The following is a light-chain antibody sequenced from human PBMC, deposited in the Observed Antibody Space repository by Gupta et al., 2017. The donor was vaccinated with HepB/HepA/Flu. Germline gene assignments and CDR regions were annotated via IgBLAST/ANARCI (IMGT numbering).Light chain of an antibody. Sequence: IVLTESTATLSFSPGERDTLSCRASQSVSSYLAWYQQKPGQAPRLLIYDASNRATGIPDRFSGSGSGTDFTLTISSLEPEDFAVYYCQQRSNWPLTFGGGTKVEIK. V-gene: IGKV3-11*01. CDR3: QQRSNWPLT. CDR1: QSVSSY. CDR2: DAS. J-gene: IGKJ4*01.